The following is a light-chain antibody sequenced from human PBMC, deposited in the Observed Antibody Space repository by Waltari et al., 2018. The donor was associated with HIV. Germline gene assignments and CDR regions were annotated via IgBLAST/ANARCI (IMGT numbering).Light chain of an antibody. V-gene: IGLV1-47*01. CDR3: ASWDDNLNSWV. CDR1: DSKLGSNY. Sequence: QSVVTQPPSASGTPGQRVTISCSGSDSKLGSNYVYWYQDLPGTAPKLLIYKNNQRSSGVPDRFSGSKSDTSASLAISGLRSEDEADYYCASWDDNLNSWVFGGGTKLTVL. J-gene: IGLJ3*02. CDR2: KNN.